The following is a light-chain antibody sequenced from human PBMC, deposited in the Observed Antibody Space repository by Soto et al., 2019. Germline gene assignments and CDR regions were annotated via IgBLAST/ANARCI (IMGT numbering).Light chain of an antibody. CDR1: QTISSW. Sequence: DIQITRSPSTPSGSVGDRVTITCRASQTISSWLAWYQQKPGKAPKVLIYKASTLKSGVPSRFSGSVSGTEGTITISSLKTDDGATYYCQHSNSYSEAFCQGTKVDI. V-gene: IGKV1-5*03. J-gene: IGKJ1*01. CDR2: KAS. CDR3: QHSNSYSEA.